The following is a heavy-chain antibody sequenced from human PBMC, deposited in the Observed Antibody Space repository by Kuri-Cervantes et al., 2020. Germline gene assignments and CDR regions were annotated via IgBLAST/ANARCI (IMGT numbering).Heavy chain of an antibody. CDR2: IWYDGSNK. J-gene: IGHJ3*02. V-gene: IGHV3-33*01. Sequence: GESLKISCAASGFTFSSYGMHWVRQAPGKGLEWVSVIWYDGSNKYYADSVKGRFTISRDNSKNTLYLQMNSLRAEDTAVYYCARYYGFHTVLDAFDIWGQGTMVTVSS. D-gene: IGHD3/OR15-3a*01. CDR1: GFTFSSYG. CDR3: ARYYGFHTVLDAFDI.